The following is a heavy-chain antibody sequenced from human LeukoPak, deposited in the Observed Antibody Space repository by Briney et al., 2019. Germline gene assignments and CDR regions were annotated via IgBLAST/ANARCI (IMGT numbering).Heavy chain of an antibody. CDR3: ARSYGGNSPSAFDI. CDR2: ISSNGGST. CDR1: GFTFSSYA. D-gene: IGHD4-23*01. Sequence: GGSLRLSCAASGFTFSSYAMHWVRQAPGKGLEYVSAISSNGGSTYYADSVKGRFTISRDNSKNTLYLQMGSLRAEDMAVYYCARSYGGNSPSAFDIWGQGTMVTVPS. J-gene: IGHJ3*02. V-gene: IGHV3-64*02.